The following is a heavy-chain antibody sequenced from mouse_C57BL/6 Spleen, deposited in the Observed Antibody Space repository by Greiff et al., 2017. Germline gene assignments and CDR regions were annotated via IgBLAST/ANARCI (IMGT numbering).Heavy chain of an antibody. D-gene: IGHD4-1*01. V-gene: IGHV1-50*01. J-gene: IGHJ2*01. CDR2: IDPSDSYT. CDR1: GYTFTSYW. Sequence: QVQLQQPGAELVKPGASVKLSCKASGYTFTSYWMQWVKQRPGQGLEWIGEIDPSDSYTNYNQKFKGKATLTVDTSSSTAYMQLSSLTSEDSAVYFCARSYLTGTGFDYWGQGTTLTVSS. CDR3: ARSYLTGTGFDY.